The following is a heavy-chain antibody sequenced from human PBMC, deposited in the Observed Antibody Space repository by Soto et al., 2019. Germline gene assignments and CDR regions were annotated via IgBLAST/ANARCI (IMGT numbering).Heavy chain of an antibody. Sequence: HPGGSLRLSCAASGFTFSNYAMSWVRQAPGKGLEWVSAIGGSGDWTYYADSVKGRFIISRDNSKNTLSLQMNSLRAEDTAVYYCAKDRDADDVGAPIDYWGQGTLVTVSS. CDR1: GFTFSNYA. J-gene: IGHJ4*02. D-gene: IGHD3-10*01. CDR2: IGGSGDWT. V-gene: IGHV3-23*01. CDR3: AKDRDADDVGAPIDY.